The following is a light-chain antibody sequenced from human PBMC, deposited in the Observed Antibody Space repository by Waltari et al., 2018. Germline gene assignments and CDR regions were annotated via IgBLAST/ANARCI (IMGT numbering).Light chain of an antibody. V-gene: IGLV2-14*01. CDR2: DGS. CDR1: SSDVGGYNY. J-gene: IGLJ2*01. CDR3: SSYTSSSTLVL. Sequence: QSALTQPASVSGSPGQSITISCTGTSSDVGGYNYVSWYQQNPGKAPKLMIYDGSKRPSGVSNRFSGSKSGNTASLTISGLQAEDEADYYCSSYTSSSTLVLFGGGTKLTVL.